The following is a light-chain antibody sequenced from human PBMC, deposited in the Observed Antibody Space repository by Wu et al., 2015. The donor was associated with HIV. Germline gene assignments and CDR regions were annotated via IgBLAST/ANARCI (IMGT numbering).Light chain of an antibody. CDR3: QQRDKWPLT. CDR2: GAS. CDR1: QSVSRSY. Sequence: EIVMTQSPATLSVSPGERVTLSCRASQSVSRSYLAWYQQKPGQAPRLLIYGASSRATGIPDRFSGSGSGTDFTLTITGLEPEDFAVYYCQQRDKWPLTFGGGPKVDIK. V-gene: IGKV3D-20*02. J-gene: IGKJ4*01.